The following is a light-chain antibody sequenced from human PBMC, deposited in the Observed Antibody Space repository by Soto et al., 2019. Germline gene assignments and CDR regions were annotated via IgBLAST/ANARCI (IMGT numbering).Light chain of an antibody. CDR2: GAS. V-gene: IGKV3-20*01. CDR3: RQHGSSPPVT. J-gene: IGKJ5*01. CDR1: QSVISSY. Sequence: EIVLTQSPGTLSLSPGERATLSCRSSQSVISSYLAWYQQKPGQPPRLLIDGASSRGTGSPDRCSGSGAGTDFSLTISRLEQDDVSMEYCRQHGSSPPVTFGQGTRLEIK.